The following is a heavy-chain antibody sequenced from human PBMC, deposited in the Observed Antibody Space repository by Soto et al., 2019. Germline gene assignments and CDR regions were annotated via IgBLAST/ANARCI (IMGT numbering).Heavy chain of an antibody. Sequence: GGSLRLSCAASGFTFINYAMHWVRQAPGKGLEWVAVISYDGSNKYYADSVKGRFTISRDNSKNTMYLQMNSLSAEDTAVYHCARDQVKGTMTILWGQGTVVT. J-gene: IGHJ4*02. CDR1: GFTFINYA. CDR3: ARDQVKGTMTIL. CDR2: ISYDGSNK. V-gene: IGHV3-30-3*01. D-gene: IGHD4-17*01.